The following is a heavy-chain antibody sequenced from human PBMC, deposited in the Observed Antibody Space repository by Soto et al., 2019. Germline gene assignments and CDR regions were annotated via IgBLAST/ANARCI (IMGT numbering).Heavy chain of an antibody. CDR2: IIPVFGTP. CDR3: AREVYFYYSMDV. Sequence: SVKVSCKASGGTFRSYAINWVRQAPGHGLEWVGGIIPVFGTPNYAQKFQGRVTITADESTSTASMELSGLRSDDTAVYYCAREVYFYYSMDVWGQGTTVTVSS. V-gene: IGHV1-69*13. CDR1: GGTFRSYA. J-gene: IGHJ6*02.